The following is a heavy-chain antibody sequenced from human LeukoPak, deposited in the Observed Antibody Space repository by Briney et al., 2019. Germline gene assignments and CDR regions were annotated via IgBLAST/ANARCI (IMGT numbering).Heavy chain of an antibody. CDR2: IYYSGST. CDR1: GGSISSGGYY. Sequence: PSETLSLTCTVSGGSISSGGYYWSWIRQRPGKGLEWIGYIYYSGSTYYNPSLKSRVTISVDTSKNQFSLKLSSVTAADTAVYYCARDGYSYGEAFDYWGQGTLVTVSS. V-gene: IGHV4-31*03. CDR3: ARDGYSYGEAFDY. J-gene: IGHJ4*02. D-gene: IGHD5-18*01.